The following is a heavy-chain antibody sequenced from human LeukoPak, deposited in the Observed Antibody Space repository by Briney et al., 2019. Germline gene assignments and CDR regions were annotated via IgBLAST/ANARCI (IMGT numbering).Heavy chain of an antibody. D-gene: IGHD3-10*01. V-gene: IGHV4-59*01. J-gene: IGHJ5*02. CDR2: IYYSGST. CDR1: GGSISSYY. Sequence: PSETLSLTCTVSGGSISSYYWSWIRQPPGKGLEWIGYIYYSGSTNYNPSLKSRVTISVDTSKNQFSLKLSSVTAADTAVYYCARSPGRNYGSGSYGNWFDPWGQGTLVTVSS. CDR3: ARSPGRNYGSGSYGNWFDP.